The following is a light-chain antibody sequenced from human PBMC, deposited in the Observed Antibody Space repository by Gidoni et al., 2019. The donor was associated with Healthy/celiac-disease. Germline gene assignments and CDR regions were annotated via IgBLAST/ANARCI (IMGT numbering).Light chain of an antibody. CDR1: QSISSY. V-gene: IGKV1-39*01. J-gene: IGKJ4*01. CDR3: QQSYSTPRRLT. Sequence: DIQMTQSPSSLSASVGDRVTITCRASQSISSYLNWYQQKPGKAPKLLIYAASGLQSGVPSRFSGSGSGTDVTLTISSLQPEDFATYYCQQSYSTPRRLTFGGGTKVEIK. CDR2: AAS.